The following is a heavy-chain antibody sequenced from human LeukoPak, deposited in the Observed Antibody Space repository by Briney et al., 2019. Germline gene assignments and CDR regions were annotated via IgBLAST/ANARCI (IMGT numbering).Heavy chain of an antibody. CDR3: TREGYTSSALDALDI. D-gene: IGHD6-13*01. Sequence: PGGSLRLSCVASGFTFSRHWMSWVRQAPGKGLEWVANMKQDGSEIYYLDSVKGRFTISRDNAKNSLYLEMNSLRAEDSALYYCTREGYTSSALDALDIWGQGTMVTVSS. J-gene: IGHJ3*02. CDR1: GFTFSRHW. CDR2: MKQDGSEI. V-gene: IGHV3-7*03.